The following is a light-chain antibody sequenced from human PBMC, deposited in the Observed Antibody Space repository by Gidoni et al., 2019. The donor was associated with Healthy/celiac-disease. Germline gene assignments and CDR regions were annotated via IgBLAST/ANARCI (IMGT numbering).Light chain of an antibody. CDR3: QVWASSSDHVV. V-gene: IGLV3-21*04. J-gene: IGLJ3*02. CDR1: NMGSKS. Sequence: SYVLTQPPSVPVATGKTARLTCGGNNMGSKSVHWYQQKPGQAPVLVIYSDSDRPSGIPGRFFGSNSGNTATLTISRVEAGDEAGYYCQVWASSSDHVVFGGGTQLTVL. CDR2: SDS.